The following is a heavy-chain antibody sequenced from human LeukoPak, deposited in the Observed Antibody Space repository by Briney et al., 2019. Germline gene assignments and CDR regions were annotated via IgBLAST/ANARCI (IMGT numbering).Heavy chain of an antibody. J-gene: IGHJ4*02. CDR2: IWYDGSNK. CDR3: AKEAIQLWPIFDY. D-gene: IGHD5-18*01. Sequence: PGGSLRLSCAASGFTFSSYGMHWVRQAPRKGLEWVAVIWYDGSNKYYADSVKGRFTISRDNSKNTLYLQMNSLRAEDTAVYYCAKEAIQLWPIFDYWGQGTLVTVSS. V-gene: IGHV3-33*06. CDR1: GFTFSSYG.